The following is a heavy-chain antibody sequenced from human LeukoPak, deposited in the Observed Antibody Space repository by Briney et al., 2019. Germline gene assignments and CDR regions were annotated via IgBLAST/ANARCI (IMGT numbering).Heavy chain of an antibody. CDR1: GFTFTDYY. D-gene: IGHD4-11*01. Sequence: GGSLRLSSAASGFTFTDYYMSWIRQAPGKGLEWISYISSSGSTIYYADSVKGRFTISRDNAKNSLYLQMNSLRAEDTAVYYCARDGRLQPFDYWGQGTLVTVSS. V-gene: IGHV3-11*01. J-gene: IGHJ4*02. CDR2: ISSSGSTI. CDR3: ARDGRLQPFDY.